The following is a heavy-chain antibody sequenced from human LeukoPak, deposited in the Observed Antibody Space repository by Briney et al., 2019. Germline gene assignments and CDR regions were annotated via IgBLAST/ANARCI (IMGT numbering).Heavy chain of an antibody. V-gene: IGHV3-53*01. Sequence: PGGSLRLSCAASGFTFSSYEMNWVRQAPGKGLEWVSVIYSGGSTYYADSVKGRFTISRDNSKSTLYIQMNSLRAEDTAVYYCARAKPKNMVRGLIMRRESRHYFDYWGQGTLVTVSS. CDR2: IYSGGST. J-gene: IGHJ4*02. CDR3: ARAKPKNMVRGLIMRRESRHYFDY. CDR1: GFTFSSYE. D-gene: IGHD3-10*01.